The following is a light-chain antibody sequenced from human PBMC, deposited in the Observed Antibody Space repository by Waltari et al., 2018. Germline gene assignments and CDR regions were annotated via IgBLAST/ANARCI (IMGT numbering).Light chain of an antibody. V-gene: IGLV1-51*02. CDR3: GTWDSSLSGAV. CDR1: RPHNGNTY. CDR2: ENS. J-gene: IGLJ7*01. Sequence: QSALPQPPPLSPAPAQTAPLSPPSGRPHNGNTYVSWYRQVPGTAPKLLIYENSERPSGIPGRFSGSKSGTSATLDITGLQAGDEADYYCGTWDSSLSGAVFGGGTHLTVL.